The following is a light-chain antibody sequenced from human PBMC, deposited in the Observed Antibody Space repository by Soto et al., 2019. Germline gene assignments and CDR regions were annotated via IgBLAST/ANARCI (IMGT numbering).Light chain of an antibody. CDR2: DAS. CDR3: QQYDNYPLT. V-gene: IGKV1-5*01. J-gene: IGKJ4*01. CDR1: QSVRSW. Sequence: DIQMTQSAATLSASVGSRVTITCGAGQSVRSWLAWYQQKPGTAPKPLIFDASRLESGVPSRSRGSASGTEFTLTISSLQPDDFETYYCQQYDNYPLTFGGGTKVDIK.